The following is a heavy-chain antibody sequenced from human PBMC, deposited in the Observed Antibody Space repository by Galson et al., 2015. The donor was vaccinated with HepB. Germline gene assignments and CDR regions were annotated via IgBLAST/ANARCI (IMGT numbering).Heavy chain of an antibody. V-gene: IGHV3-23*01. CDR3: AKVMVGDAFDI. Sequence: SLRLSCAASGFTFSNFALSWVRQAPGKGLEWVSVIGGSSGTTYYAESVKGRFTMSRDNSKNTVHLQMDSLRAEDTALYYCAKVMVGDAFDIWGQGTMVTVSS. D-gene: IGHD1-26*01. J-gene: IGHJ3*02. CDR1: GFTFSNFA. CDR2: IGGSSGTT.